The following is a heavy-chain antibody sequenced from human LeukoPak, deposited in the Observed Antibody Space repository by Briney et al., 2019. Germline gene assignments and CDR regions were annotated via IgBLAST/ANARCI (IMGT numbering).Heavy chain of an antibody. CDR2: INHSGST. V-gene: IGHV4-34*01. J-gene: IGHJ4*02. D-gene: IGHD2-15*01. Sequence: SETLSLTCAVYGGSFSGYYWRWIRQPPGKGLEWIGEINHSGSTNHNPSLKSGVTISVDTSKNQFSLKLSSVTAADTAVYYCARGRIYCSGGSCYSGYFDYWGQGTLVTVSS. CDR1: GGSFSGYY. CDR3: ARGRIYCSGGSCYSGYFDY.